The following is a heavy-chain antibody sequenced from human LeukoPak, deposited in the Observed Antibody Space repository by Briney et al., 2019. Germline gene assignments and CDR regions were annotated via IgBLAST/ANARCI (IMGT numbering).Heavy chain of an antibody. CDR1: GFTSSSYA. V-gene: IGHV3-30-3*01. D-gene: IGHD3-3*01. J-gene: IGHJ6*02. Sequence: PGGSLRLSCAASGFTSSSYAMHWVRQAPGKGLEWVAVISYDGSNKYYADSVKGRFTISRDNSKNTLYLQMNSLRAEDTAVYYCARESYDFWSGSHYYYYGMDVWGQGTTVTVSS. CDR3: ARESYDFWSGSHYYYYGMDV. CDR2: ISYDGSNK.